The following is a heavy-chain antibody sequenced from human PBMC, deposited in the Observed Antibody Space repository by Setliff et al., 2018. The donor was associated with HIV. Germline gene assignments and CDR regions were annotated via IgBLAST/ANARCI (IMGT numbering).Heavy chain of an antibody. V-gene: IGHV3-7*01. Sequence: GESLKISCAASGFTLSDYWMTWVRQAPGKGLEWVANIKQDGSKTFYVDSVKGRFIISRDNTKNSLYLQMNSLRAEDTAVYYCARDKYCGGDCYGIDAFDIWGQGTTVTVSS. CDR3: ARDKYCGGDCYGIDAFDI. J-gene: IGHJ3*02. CDR2: IKQDGSKT. D-gene: IGHD2-21*02. CDR1: GFTLSDYW.